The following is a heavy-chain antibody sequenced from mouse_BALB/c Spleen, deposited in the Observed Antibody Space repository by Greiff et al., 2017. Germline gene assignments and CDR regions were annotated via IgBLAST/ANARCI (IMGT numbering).Heavy chain of an antibody. CDR2: IYPGSGST. Sequence: VQLQQPGAELVKPGTSVKLSCKASGYNFTSYWINWVKLRPGQGLEWIGDIYPGSGSTNYNEKFKSKATLTVDTSSSTAYMQLSSLASEDSALYYCARGPSGLALFAYWGQGTLVTVSA. D-gene: IGHD3-1*01. CDR1: GYNFTSYW. V-gene: IGHV1-55*01. J-gene: IGHJ3*01. CDR3: ARGPSGLALFAY.